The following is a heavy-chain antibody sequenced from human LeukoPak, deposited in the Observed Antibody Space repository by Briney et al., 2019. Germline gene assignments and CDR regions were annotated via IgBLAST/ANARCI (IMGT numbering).Heavy chain of an antibody. D-gene: IGHD1-26*01. CDR1: AGTFSSYA. CDR3: ARESSGRSGEFYYYYYYYMDV. Sequence: SVKVSCKASAGTFSSYAISWVRQAPGQGLERMGRIIPIFGTAIYAQKFQGRVTITTDESTSTAYMELSSLRSEDTAVYYCARESSGRSGEFYYYYYYYMDVWGKGTTVTVSS. J-gene: IGHJ6*03. V-gene: IGHV1-69*05. CDR2: IIPIFGTA.